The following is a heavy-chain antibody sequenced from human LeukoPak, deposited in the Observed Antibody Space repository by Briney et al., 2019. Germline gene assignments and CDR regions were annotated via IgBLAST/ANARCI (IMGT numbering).Heavy chain of an antibody. CDR2: INWNGGST. Sequence: GGSLRLSCAASGFTFDDYGMSWVRQAPGKGLEWVSGINWNGGSTGYADSVKGRFTISRDNSKNSLYLQMNSLRAEDTAVYYCAKTREYYYYYYMDVWGKGTTVTVSS. D-gene: IGHD2-2*01. CDR3: AKTREYYYYYYMDV. CDR1: GFTFDDYG. J-gene: IGHJ6*03. V-gene: IGHV3-20*04.